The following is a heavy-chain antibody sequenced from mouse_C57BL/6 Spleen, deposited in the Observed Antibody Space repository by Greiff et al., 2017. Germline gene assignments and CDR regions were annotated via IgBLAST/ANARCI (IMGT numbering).Heavy chain of an antibody. D-gene: IGHD1-1*01. CDR3: ARDYDGSSYVPFDY. CDR1: GYTFTSYG. V-gene: IGHV1-81*01. Sequence: QVQLQQSGAELARPGASVKLSCKASGYTFTSYGISWVKQRTGQGLEWIGEIYPRSGNTYYNEKFKGKATLTADKSSSTAYMELRSLTSEDSAVYFCARDYDGSSYVPFDYWGQGTTLTVSS. J-gene: IGHJ2*01. CDR2: IYPRSGNT.